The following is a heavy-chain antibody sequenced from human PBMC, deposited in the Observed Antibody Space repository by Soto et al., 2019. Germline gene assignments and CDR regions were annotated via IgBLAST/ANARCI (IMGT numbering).Heavy chain of an antibody. CDR2: VSGSGDST. CDR1: RFTLSEYG. D-gene: IGHD3-10*01. V-gene: IGHV3-23*01. CDR3: ATSNYGERD. J-gene: IGHJ4*02. Sequence: ELQVLESGGGLVQPGGSLRLTCAASRFTLSEYGTSWVRQAPGKGLEWVSFVSGSGDSTYYTDSVKGRFTISRDSSKNTVCLQMNSLRAEDTAVYYCATSNYGERDWGQGTLVTVSS.